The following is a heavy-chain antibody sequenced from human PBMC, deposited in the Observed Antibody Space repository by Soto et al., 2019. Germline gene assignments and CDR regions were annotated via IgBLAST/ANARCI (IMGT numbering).Heavy chain of an antibody. CDR3: ARVYSSSSFYY. Sequence: QVQLQESGPGLVKPSETLSLTCTVSGGSVSSGSYYWSWIRQPPGKGLEWIGYIYYSGSANYNPSLKSRVTISVNTSKNQFSLKRSSVTAAVTAVWYCARVYSSSSFYYWGQGTLVTVAS. D-gene: IGHD6-13*01. CDR1: GGSVSSGSYY. V-gene: IGHV4-61*01. CDR2: IYYSGSA. J-gene: IGHJ4*02.